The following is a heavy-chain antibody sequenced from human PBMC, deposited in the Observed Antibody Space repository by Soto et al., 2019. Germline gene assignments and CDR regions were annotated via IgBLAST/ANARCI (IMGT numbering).Heavy chain of an antibody. D-gene: IGHD3-16*01. J-gene: IGHJ4*02. CDR3: ARHGSF. CDR1: GGSISSYC. V-gene: IGHV4-4*07. Sequence: SETLSLTCTVSGGSISSYCWSWIRQPAGKGLGWIGRISTTETTNYNPSLKSRVSMSLXXXXTXVXLKLXXXTAADTAVYYCARHGSFWGQGTLVTVSS. CDR2: ISTTETT.